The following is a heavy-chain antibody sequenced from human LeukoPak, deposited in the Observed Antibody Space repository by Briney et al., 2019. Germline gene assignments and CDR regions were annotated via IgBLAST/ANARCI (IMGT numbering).Heavy chain of an antibody. CDR2: IYYSGST. CDR1: GGSISSSSYY. D-gene: IGHD3-10*01. V-gene: IGHV4-39*01. Sequence: SETLSLTCTVSGGSISSSSYYWGWIRQPPGKGLEWIGSIYYSGSTYYNPSLKSRVTISVDTPKNQFSLKLSSVTAADTAVYYCARHPLWFGELLSPNWFDPWGQGTLVTVSS. J-gene: IGHJ5*02. CDR3: ARHPLWFGELLSPNWFDP.